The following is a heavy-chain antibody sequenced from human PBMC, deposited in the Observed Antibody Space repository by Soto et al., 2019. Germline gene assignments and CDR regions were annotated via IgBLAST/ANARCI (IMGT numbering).Heavy chain of an antibody. Sequence: QAHLAQSGAEVKKPGHSVTVSCKASGGTFNSYGISWVRQAPGQGLDWMGVIIPLYGTVNYAQKFQGRVSITADKSTSTAYMDLKSLRSDDTAVYYCARVRVIRGVIPSHFGLWGQGTQVTVSS. CDR3: ARVRVIRGVIPSHFGL. CDR2: IIPLYGTV. J-gene: IGHJ4*02. CDR1: GGTFNSYG. V-gene: IGHV1-69*06. D-gene: IGHD3-10*01.